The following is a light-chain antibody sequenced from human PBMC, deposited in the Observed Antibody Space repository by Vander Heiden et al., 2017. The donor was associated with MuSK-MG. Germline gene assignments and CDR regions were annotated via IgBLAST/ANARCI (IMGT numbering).Light chain of an antibody. Sequence: SCELTQPLSVSLSPGQTATLSSAGDPVGDKDACWYQQTPGQSPVLVIYQDSKRPSGFPERFSGSNSGNTAPLTIGGTQAMDEADYCCQAWDSSTVVFGGGTKLTVL. CDR2: QDS. CDR1: PVGDKD. J-gene: IGLJ2*01. CDR3: QAWDSSTVV. V-gene: IGLV3-1*01.